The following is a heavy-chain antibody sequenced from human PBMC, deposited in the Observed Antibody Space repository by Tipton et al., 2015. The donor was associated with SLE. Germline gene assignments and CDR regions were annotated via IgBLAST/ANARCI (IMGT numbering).Heavy chain of an antibody. CDR2: IFSADTT. CDR3: AGELRYFDWLSPSYGMDV. CDR1: GFTIRNNY. J-gene: IGHJ6*02. V-gene: IGHV3-53*01. D-gene: IGHD3-9*01. Sequence: SLRLSCAASGFTIRNNYMHWVRQAPGKGLEWVAIIFSADTTYYADSVKGRFTISRDNSKNTLYLQMNSLRAEDTAVYYCAGELRYFDWLSPSYGMDVWGQGTTVTVSS.